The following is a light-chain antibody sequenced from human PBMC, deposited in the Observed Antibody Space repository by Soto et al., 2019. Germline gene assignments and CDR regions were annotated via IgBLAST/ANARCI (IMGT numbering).Light chain of an antibody. CDR3: QPRSSGGT. V-gene: IGKV3-11*01. CDR1: QSVSSY. CDR2: DAS. Sequence: EIVLTQSPATLSLSPGERATLSCRASQSVSSYLAWYQQKPGQAPRLLNYDASNRSTGIPARFSGSGSWTDFTLTISSLEPENFAVYYCQPRSSGGTFCQGTKLEIK. J-gene: IGKJ2*01.